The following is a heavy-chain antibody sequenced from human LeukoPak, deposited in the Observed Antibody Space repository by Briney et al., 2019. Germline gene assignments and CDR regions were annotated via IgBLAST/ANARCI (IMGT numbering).Heavy chain of an antibody. Sequence: SETLSLTCTVSGGSISSYYWSWIRQPPGKGLEWIGYIYYSGSTNYNPSLKSRVTMSIDTSKNQFSLRLSSVTAADTAVYYCARDRSSGWYVVDYWGQGILVTVSS. V-gene: IGHV4-59*12. CDR2: IYYSGST. D-gene: IGHD6-19*01. J-gene: IGHJ4*02. CDR1: GGSISSYY. CDR3: ARDRSSGWYVVDY.